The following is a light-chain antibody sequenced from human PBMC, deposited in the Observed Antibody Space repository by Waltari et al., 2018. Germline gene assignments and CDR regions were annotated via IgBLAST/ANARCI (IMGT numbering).Light chain of an antibody. CDR2: LGS. Sequence: DIVMTQSPLSLPVTPGEPASISCRSSQSLLHSNGYNYLDWYLQKPGQSPQLLIYLGSNRASWVPDRFSGSGSGTDFTLKISRVGAEDVGVYYCMQALQTPRLTFGGGTKVEIK. CDR3: MQALQTPRLT. CDR1: QSLLHSNGYNY. J-gene: IGKJ4*01. V-gene: IGKV2-28*01.